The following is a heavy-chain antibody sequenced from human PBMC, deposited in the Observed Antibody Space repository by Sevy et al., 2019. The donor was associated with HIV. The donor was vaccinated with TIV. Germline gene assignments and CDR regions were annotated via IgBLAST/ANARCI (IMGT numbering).Heavy chain of an antibody. CDR3: ARGGEGYTIYSPTDY. Sequence: ASVKVSCKASGYTFTYHGINWVRQAPGQGLEWMGWISGHNGNTNSAQNLQGRVTLTRDTSTNTVYMELRSLRSDDTAVYYCARGGEGYTIYSPTDYWGQGTLVTVSS. J-gene: IGHJ4*02. CDR2: ISGHNGNT. V-gene: IGHV1-18*01. CDR1: GYTFTYHG. D-gene: IGHD3-3*01.